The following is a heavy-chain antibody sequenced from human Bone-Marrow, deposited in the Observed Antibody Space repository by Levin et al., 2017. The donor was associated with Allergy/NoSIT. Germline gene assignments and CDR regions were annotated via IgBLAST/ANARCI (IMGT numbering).Heavy chain of an antibody. CDR2: IKPDGSEL. CDR1: GFTFSNYW. D-gene: IGHD1-14*01. V-gene: IGHV3-7*01. J-gene: IGHJ4*02. Sequence: GGSLRLSCAASGFTFSNYWMAWVRQAPGKGLDWVANIKPDGSELYYSASVQGRFTISRDNAENSLSLEMNSLRDEDTAVYHCARGGYNAGLDCWGQGSLVTVSP. CDR3: ARGGYNAGLDC.